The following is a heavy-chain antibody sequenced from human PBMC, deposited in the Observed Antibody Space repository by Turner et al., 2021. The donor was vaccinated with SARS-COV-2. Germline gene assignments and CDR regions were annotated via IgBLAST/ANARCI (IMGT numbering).Heavy chain of an antibody. D-gene: IGHD3-16*01. Sequence: QVQLVESGGGVVQPGRSLRLSCAASGFTFSSYGMHWVRQAPGKGLEWGAVISYDGSNKYYADSVKGRFTISRDNSKNTLYLQMNSLRTEDTAVYYCARGLGGNYYYMDVWGEGTTVTVSS. J-gene: IGHJ6*03. CDR2: ISYDGSNK. CDR1: GFTFSSYG. CDR3: ARGLGGNYYYMDV. V-gene: IGHV3-30*03.